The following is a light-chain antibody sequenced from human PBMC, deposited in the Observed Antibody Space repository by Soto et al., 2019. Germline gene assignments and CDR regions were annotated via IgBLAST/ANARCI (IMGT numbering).Light chain of an antibody. Sequence: QSALTQPASVSGSPGQSITISCTGTSSDVGGYNYVSWYQQHPGEAPKLLIYDVSNRPSGVSNRFSGSKSGNTASLTISGLQAEDEADYYCSSYRSSSTVYVSGTGTKVTVL. V-gene: IGLV2-14*01. CDR1: SSDVGGYNY. J-gene: IGLJ1*01. CDR2: DVS. CDR3: SSYRSSSTVYV.